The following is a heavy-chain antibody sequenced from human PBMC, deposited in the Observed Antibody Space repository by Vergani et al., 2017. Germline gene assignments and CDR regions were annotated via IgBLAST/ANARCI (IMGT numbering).Heavy chain of an antibody. CDR3: ARDLRLLYNRFDP. J-gene: IGHJ5*02. CDR2: TWYDGKNK. CDR1: GLTLNQYG. Sequence: MQLLESGGGLVQPGGSLRLSRAASGLTLNQYGMHWVRQAPGKGLEWVAVTWYDGKNKQYADSGKGRFTISRDNSKSTMYLQMNSLRDDDTGVYYCARDLRLLYNRFDPWGQGTLVTVSS. D-gene: IGHD1-14*01. V-gene: IGHV3-33*01.